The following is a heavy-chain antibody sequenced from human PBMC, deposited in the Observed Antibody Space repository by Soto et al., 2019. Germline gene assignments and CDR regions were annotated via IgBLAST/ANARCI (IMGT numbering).Heavy chain of an antibody. D-gene: IGHD2-8*01. CDR3: ARAPRLPGRYCTNGVCYRPQPIREYSGYENYYYYMDV. Sequence: SETLSLTCAVSSGSISSSNWWSWVRQPPGKGLEWIGEIYHSGSTNYNPSLKSRVTISVDKSKNQFSLKLSSVTAADTAVYYCARAPRLPGRYCTNGVCYRPQPIREYSGYENYYYYMDVWGKGTTVTVSS. CDR2: IYHSGST. CDR1: SGSISSSNW. J-gene: IGHJ6*03. V-gene: IGHV4-4*02.